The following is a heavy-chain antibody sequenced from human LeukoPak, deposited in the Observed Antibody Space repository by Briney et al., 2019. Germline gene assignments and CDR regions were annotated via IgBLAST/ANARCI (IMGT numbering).Heavy chain of an antibody. CDR3: ARGRAYYDSSGYEGDAFDI. J-gene: IGHJ3*02. D-gene: IGHD3-22*01. CDR1: GGSISSGGYY. V-gene: IGHV4-30-2*01. CDR2: IYHSGST. Sequence: PSETLSLTCTVSGGSISSGGYYWSWIRQPPGKGLEWIGYIYHSGSTYYNPSLKSRVTISVDRSKNQFSLKLSSVTAADTAVYYCARGRAYYDSSGYEGDAFDIWGQGTMVTVSS.